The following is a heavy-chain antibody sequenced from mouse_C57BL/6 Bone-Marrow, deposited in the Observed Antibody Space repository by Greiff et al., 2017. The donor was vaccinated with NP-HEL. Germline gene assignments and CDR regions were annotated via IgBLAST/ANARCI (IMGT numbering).Heavy chain of an antibody. D-gene: IGHD2-2*01. CDR3: PDGYDEEYYYAMDY. V-gene: IGHV5-2*01. J-gene: IGHJ4*01. CDR2: INSDGGST. CDR1: EYEFPSHD. Sequence: EVNVVESGGGLVQPGESLKLSCESNEYEFPSHDMSWVRKTPEKRLELVAAINSDGGSTSYPDTMERRFIISRDNTKKTLYLQMSSLRSEDTALYYCPDGYDEEYYYAMDYWGQGTSVTVSS.